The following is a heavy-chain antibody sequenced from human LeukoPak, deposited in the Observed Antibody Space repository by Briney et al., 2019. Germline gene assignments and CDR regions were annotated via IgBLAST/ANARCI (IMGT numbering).Heavy chain of an antibody. CDR2: IYYSGST. Sequence: SETLSLTCSVSGDSISSYYWSWIRQPPGKGLEWIGYIYYSGSTNYNPSLKSRVTISVDTSKNQFSLNLSSVTAADTAVYYCARTRDGDKFDYWGQGTLVTVSS. CDR1: GDSISSYY. D-gene: IGHD5-24*01. J-gene: IGHJ4*02. CDR3: ARTRDGDKFDY. V-gene: IGHV4-59*01.